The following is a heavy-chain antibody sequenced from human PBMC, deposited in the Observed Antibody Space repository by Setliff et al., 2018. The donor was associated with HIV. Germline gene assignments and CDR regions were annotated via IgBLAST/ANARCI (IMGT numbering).Heavy chain of an antibody. V-gene: IGHV3-11*04. CDR3: ATNELESDYYYYYMDA. D-gene: IGHD1-1*01. Sequence: PGGSLRLSCAASGFTFSDYYMSWIRQAPGKGPEWVSYISSSGDTRYYADSVKGRFTISRDNAKNLLFLQMNSLRAEDTAVYYCATNELESDYYYYYMDAWGKGTTVTVSS. CDR1: GFTFSDYY. CDR2: ISSSGDTR. J-gene: IGHJ6*03.